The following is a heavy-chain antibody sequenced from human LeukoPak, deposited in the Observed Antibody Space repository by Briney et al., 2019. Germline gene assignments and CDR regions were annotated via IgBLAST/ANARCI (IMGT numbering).Heavy chain of an antibody. CDR3: AKGGGRSGSYDVDY. CDR2: IRYDGSNK. J-gene: IGHJ4*02. V-gene: IGHV3-30*02. CDR1: GFTFSSYA. D-gene: IGHD3-10*01. Sequence: PGGSLRLSCAASGFTFSSYAMHWVRQAPGKGLEWVAFIRYDGSNKYYADSVKGRFTISRDNSKNTLYLQMNSLRAEDTAVYYCAKGGGRSGSYDVDYWGQGTLVTVSS.